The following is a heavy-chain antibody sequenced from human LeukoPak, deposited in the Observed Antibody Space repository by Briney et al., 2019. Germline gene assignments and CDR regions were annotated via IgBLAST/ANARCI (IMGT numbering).Heavy chain of an antibody. CDR2: IYSGGST. Sequence: GGSLRLSCAASGFTVSSNYMSWVRQAPGKGLEWVSVIYSGGSTYYADSVKGRFTISRDNSKNTLYLQMNSLRAEDTAVYYCARDRSPEKGYCSGGSCYSLDYWGQGTLVTVSS. D-gene: IGHD2-15*01. V-gene: IGHV3-66*01. J-gene: IGHJ4*02. CDR1: GFTVSSNY. CDR3: ARDRSPEKGYCSGGSCYSLDY.